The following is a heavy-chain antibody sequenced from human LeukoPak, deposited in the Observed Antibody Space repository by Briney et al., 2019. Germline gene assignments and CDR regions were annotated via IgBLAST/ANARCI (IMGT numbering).Heavy chain of an antibody. CDR3: ARGRGIGA. V-gene: IGHV3-7*01. Sequence: GGSLRLSCAASGFTFSGFWMTWVRQAPGKGLEWVANINEDGSEKCYVDSVKGRCTIPRDNAKKSLSLQMNSLRAEDMGVYYCARGRGIGAWGQGTTVTVSS. CDR1: GFTFSGFW. J-gene: IGHJ6*02. CDR2: INEDGSEK.